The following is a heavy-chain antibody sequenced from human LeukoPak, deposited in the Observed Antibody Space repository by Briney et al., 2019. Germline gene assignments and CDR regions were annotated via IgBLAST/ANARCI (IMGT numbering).Heavy chain of an antibody. CDR2: IYYSGST. CDR1: GGSLSSYY. D-gene: IGHD6-19*01. J-gene: IGHJ5*02. Sequence: PSETLSLICTVCGGSLSSYYWNWIRQPPGKGLEWVGYIYYSGSTNYNPSLKSRVTISVDTSKNQFSLKLSSVTAADTAVYYCARVVAGIVNWFDPWGQGTLVTVSS. V-gene: IGHV4-59*01. CDR3: ARVVAGIVNWFDP.